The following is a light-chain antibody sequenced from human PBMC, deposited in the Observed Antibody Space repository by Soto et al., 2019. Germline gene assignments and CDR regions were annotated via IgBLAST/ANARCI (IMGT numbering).Light chain of an antibody. CDR3: QQYSSKLS. J-gene: IGKJ4*01. V-gene: IGKV1-33*01. CDR2: DAS. CDR1: HDVSWN. Sequence: DIQMTQSPSSLSASVGDRVTIACQSSHDVSWNLNWFQQKPGEAPKLLIYDASNLERGVPSRFSGSGTGTDFTLHINSLPPENVGTKHWQQYSSKLSFRGGTEVDLK.